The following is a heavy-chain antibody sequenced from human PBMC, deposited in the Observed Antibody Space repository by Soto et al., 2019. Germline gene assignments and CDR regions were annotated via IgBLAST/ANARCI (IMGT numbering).Heavy chain of an antibody. Sequence: QVQLVESGGGVVQPGRSLRLSCAASGFTFSSYGMHWVRQAPGKGLEWVAVISYDGSNKYYADSVKGRFTISRDNSKNTLYLQMNSLRAEDTAVYYCAKDKNEDYYYYSMDVWGKGTTVTVSS. V-gene: IGHV3-30*18. D-gene: IGHD1-1*01. CDR3: AKDKNEDYYYYSMDV. J-gene: IGHJ6*03. CDR2: ISYDGSNK. CDR1: GFTFSSYG.